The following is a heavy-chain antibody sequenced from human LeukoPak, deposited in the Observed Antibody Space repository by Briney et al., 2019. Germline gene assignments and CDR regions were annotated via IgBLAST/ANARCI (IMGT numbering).Heavy chain of an antibody. CDR1: GGSISSYY. Sequence: SETLSLTCTVSGGSISSYYWSWIRQPPGKGLEWIGYIHYSGSTNYNPSLKSRVTISVDTSKNQFSLKLSSVTAADTAVYYCARGKDYSSGWYDLNWFDPWGQGTLVTVSS. V-gene: IGHV4-59*01. D-gene: IGHD6-19*01. J-gene: IGHJ5*02. CDR2: IHYSGST. CDR3: ARGKDYSSGWYDLNWFDP.